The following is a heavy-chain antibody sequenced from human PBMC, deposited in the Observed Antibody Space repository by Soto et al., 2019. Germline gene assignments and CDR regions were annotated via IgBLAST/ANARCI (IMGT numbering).Heavy chain of an antibody. CDR1: GFTFSSYS. J-gene: IGHJ4*02. V-gene: IGHV3-21*01. D-gene: IGHD4-17*01. Sequence: GGSLRLSCAASGFTFSSYSMNWVRQAPGKGLEWVSSISSSSSYIYYADSVEGRFTISRDNAKNSLYLQMNSLRAEDTAVYYCARAPFGDYVPFDYWGQGTLVTVSS. CDR2: ISSSSSYI. CDR3: ARAPFGDYVPFDY.